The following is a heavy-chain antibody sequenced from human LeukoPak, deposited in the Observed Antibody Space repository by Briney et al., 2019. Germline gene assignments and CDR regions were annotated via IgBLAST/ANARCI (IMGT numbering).Heavy chain of an antibody. CDR3: AGYSSGWYVDY. J-gene: IGHJ4*02. Sequence: PSETLSLTCTVSGGSISTYYWSWIRQPPGKGLEWIGYIYFSGSTDYNPSLKSRVIISVDTSNNQFSLKLSSVTAADTAVYYCAGYSSGWYVDYWGQGTLVTVFS. V-gene: IGHV4-59*01. CDR1: GGSISTYY. D-gene: IGHD6-19*01. CDR2: IYFSGST.